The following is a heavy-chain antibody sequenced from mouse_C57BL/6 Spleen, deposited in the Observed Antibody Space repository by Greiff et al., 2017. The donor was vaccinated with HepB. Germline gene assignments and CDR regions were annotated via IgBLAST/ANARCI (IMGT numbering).Heavy chain of an antibody. CDR1: GYTFTSYW. CDR2: IDPSDSET. J-gene: IGHJ1*03. D-gene: IGHD2-3*01. CDR3: ARSGDGYYAWYFDV. Sequence: QVQLKQPGAELVRPGSSVKLSCKASGYTFTSYWMHWVKQRPIQGLEWIGNIDPSDSETHYNQKFKDKATLTVDKSSSTAYMQLSSLTSEDSAVYYCARSGDGYYAWYFDVWGTGTTVTVSS. V-gene: IGHV1-52*01.